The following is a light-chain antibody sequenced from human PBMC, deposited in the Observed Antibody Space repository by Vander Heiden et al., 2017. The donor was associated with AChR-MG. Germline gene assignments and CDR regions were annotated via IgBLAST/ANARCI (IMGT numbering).Light chain of an antibody. J-gene: IGLJ2*01. CDR2: DDS. CDR1: NVERKG. CDR3: QVWDSGSVA. V-gene: IGLV3-21*02. Sequence: SYVLTQLPSLSVAPGQPARITCGGNNVERKGVHGYQQKPGHAPVLVKFDDSDRPSGIPERFSGRNSDNTATLTISRVEVGDEADYYCQVWDSGSVAFGGGTKLTVL.